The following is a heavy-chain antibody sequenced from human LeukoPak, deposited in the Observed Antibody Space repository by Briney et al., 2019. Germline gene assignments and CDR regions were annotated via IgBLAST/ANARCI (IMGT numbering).Heavy chain of an antibody. Sequence: SETLSLTCAVYGGSFSGYYWSWIRQPPGKGLEWIGEINHSGSTNYNPSLKSRVTISVDTSKNQFSLKLSSVTAADTAVYYCAAMTTVIKFDYWGQGTLVTVSS. D-gene: IGHD4-17*01. CDR1: GGSFSGYY. CDR3: AAMTTVIKFDY. CDR2: INHSGST. J-gene: IGHJ4*02. V-gene: IGHV4-34*01.